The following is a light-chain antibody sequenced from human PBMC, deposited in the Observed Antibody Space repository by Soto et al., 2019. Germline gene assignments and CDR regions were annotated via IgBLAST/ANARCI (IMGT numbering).Light chain of an antibody. V-gene: IGKV3-11*01. J-gene: IGKJ5*01. Sequence: EIVLTQSPGTLSLSPGERATLSCRASQSIHTSLARYQQKPGQPPRLVVYDSTLRANGVPDRFGGSRSGTEFTLTINNLEPEDFAVYYCQQRNVWPPITFGQGTRLEIK. CDR3: QQRNVWPPIT. CDR2: DST. CDR1: QSIHTS.